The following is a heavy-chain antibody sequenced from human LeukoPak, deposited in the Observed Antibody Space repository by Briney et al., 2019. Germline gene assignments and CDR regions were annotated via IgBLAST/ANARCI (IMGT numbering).Heavy chain of an antibody. Sequence: GSLRLSCVVSGITLSNYGMSWVRQAPGKGLEWVSGISERGGSTNYADSVKGRFIISRDNSKNTLYLQMNSLRAEDTAVYFCAKRGVVIRVILVGFHKEAYYFDSWGQGALVTVSS. CDR1: GITLSNYG. CDR2: ISERGGST. J-gene: IGHJ4*02. D-gene: IGHD3-22*01. V-gene: IGHV3-23*01. CDR3: AKRGVVIRVILVGFHKEAYYFDS.